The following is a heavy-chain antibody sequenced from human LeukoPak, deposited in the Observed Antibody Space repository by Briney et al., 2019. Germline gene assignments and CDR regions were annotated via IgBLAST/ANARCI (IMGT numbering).Heavy chain of an antibody. D-gene: IGHD3-10*01. CDR1: GFSFSSNA. CDR3: AKDAVAPGSSGDYFDY. CDR2: ITGNGGRT. J-gene: IGHJ4*02. Sequence: GGSLRLSCAASGFSFSSNAMSWVRQAPGKGLEWVSVITGNGGRTDYADSVKGRFTISRDNSKNTLSLQTNSLRAEDTAVYYCAKDAVAPGSSGDYFDYWGQGTLVTVSS. V-gene: IGHV3-23*01.